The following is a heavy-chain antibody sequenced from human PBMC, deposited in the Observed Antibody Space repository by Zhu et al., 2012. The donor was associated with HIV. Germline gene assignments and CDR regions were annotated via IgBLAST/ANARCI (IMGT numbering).Heavy chain of an antibody. CDR3: ARDHHTSGYHY. J-gene: IGHJ4*02. V-gene: IGHV4-34*02. CDR2: INHTGNT. D-gene: IGHD3-22*01. CDR1: GESLTGNTYY. Sequence: QVQLQQWGAGLLKPSETLSLTCAVYGESLTGNTYYWSWIRQPPGKGLEWIGEINHTGNTNYNPSLKSRVTISVDTSKNQFSLKLSSVTAADTALYHCARDHHTSGYHYWGQGTLVTVSS.